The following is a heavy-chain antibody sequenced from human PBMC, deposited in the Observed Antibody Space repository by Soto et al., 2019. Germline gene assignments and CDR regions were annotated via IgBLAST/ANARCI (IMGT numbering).Heavy chain of an antibody. V-gene: IGHV4-61*01. Sequence: SETLSLTCTVSGGSVSSGSYYWSWIRQPPGKGLEWIGYIYYSGSTNYNPSLKSRVTISVDTSKNQFSLKLSSVTAADTAVYYCARAPRITMIVNWFDPWGQGTLVTV. D-gene: IGHD3-22*01. J-gene: IGHJ5*02. CDR3: ARAPRITMIVNWFDP. CDR1: GGSVSSGSYY. CDR2: IYYSGST.